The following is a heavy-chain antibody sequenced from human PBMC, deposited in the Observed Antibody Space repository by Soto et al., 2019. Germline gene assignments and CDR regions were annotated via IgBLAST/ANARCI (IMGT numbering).Heavy chain of an antibody. J-gene: IGHJ3*02. CDR1: GFTFSSYA. V-gene: IGHV3-23*01. Sequence: GGSLGLSCAASGFTFSSYAMSWVRQAPGKGLEWVSAISGSGGSTYYADSVKGRFTISRDNSKNTLYLQMNSLRAEDTAVYYCAREGFGVVTNDAFEIWGQGTMVTVSS. CDR3: AREGFGVVTNDAFEI. CDR2: ISGSGGST. D-gene: IGHD3-3*01.